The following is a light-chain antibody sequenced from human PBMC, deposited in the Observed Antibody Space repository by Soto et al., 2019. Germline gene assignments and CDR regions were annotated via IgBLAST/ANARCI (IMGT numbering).Light chain of an antibody. CDR2: GAS. V-gene: IGKV3-20*01. CDR1: QSLRSGD. J-gene: IGKJ1*01. CDR3: HQYGTSPRT. Sequence: PGERAPLSCRASQSLRSGDLACYQHIPGQAPGLLIYGASSRATGIPGGFSGSGSGTDFNLTVSRLAPEDFAVYYCHQYGTSPRTFGQGTKVDIK.